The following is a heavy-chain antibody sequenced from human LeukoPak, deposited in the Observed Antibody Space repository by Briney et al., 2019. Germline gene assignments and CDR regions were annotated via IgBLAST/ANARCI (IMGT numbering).Heavy chain of an antibody. CDR3: ARGGSYSRY. CDR2: IKEDGSAK. J-gene: IGHJ4*02. Sequence: PGGSLRLSCAASGFTFSTYSMSWVRQAPGKGLEWVANIKEDGSAKYYVDSVKSRFTISRDNAGNSLYLQMNSLRAEDTAGYYCARGGSYSRYWGQGTLVTVSS. V-gene: IGHV3-7*01. D-gene: IGHD1-26*01. CDR1: GFTFSTYS.